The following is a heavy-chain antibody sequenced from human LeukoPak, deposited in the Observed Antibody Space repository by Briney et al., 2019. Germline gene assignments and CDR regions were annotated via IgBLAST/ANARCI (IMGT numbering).Heavy chain of an antibody. J-gene: IGHJ5*02. CDR3: ARAPAVPGEFWFDP. Sequence: SETLSLTCTVSGASISGSYWSWIRLPPGKRLEWIRYIYYSGRNNYNPPLKGRVTVSLDTSKEQFALNVSSVTAADTAVYYCARAPAVPGEFWFDPWGQGILVTVSS. V-gene: IGHV4-59*01. CDR2: IYYSGRN. CDR1: GASISGSY. D-gene: IGHD6-19*01.